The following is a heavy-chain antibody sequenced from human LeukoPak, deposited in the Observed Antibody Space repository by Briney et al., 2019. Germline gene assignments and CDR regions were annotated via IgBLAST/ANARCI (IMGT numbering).Heavy chain of an antibody. Sequence: SETLSLTCTVSGGSISSGGYYWSWIRQHPGKGLEWIGSIYYSGSTYYNPSLKSRVTISVDTSKNQFSLKLTPVTAADTAVYYCARLIFIAAVGSGIDPWGQGTLVTVSS. CDR1: GGSISSGGYY. J-gene: IGHJ5*02. CDR2: IYYSGST. CDR3: ARLIFIAAVGSGIDP. D-gene: IGHD6-13*01. V-gene: IGHV4-39*01.